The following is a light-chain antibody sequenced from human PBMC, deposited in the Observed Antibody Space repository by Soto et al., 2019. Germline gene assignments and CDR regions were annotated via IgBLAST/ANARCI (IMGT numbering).Light chain of an antibody. V-gene: IGLV2-23*02. J-gene: IGLJ2*01. CDR2: EVS. Sequence: QSALTQPASVSGSPGQSITISCTGTSSDVGSYNLVSWYQQHPGKAPKLMIYEVSKRPSGVSNRFSGSKSGNTASLTISGLQAEDEADYYCCSYAGSSTVVFVGGTKLTVL. CDR3: CSYAGSSTVV. CDR1: SSDVGSYNL.